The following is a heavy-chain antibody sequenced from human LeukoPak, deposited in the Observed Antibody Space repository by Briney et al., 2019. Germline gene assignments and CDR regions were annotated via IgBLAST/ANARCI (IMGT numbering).Heavy chain of an antibody. CDR3: ARLIAVGYFDY. Sequence: KTSETLPLTCTVSGGSISSYYWSWIRQPPGKGLEWIGYIYYSGSTNYNPSLKSRVTISVDTSKNQFSLKLSSVTAADTAVYYCARLIAVGYFDYWGQGTLVTVSS. CDR2: IYYSGST. V-gene: IGHV4-59*01. CDR1: GGSISSYY. J-gene: IGHJ4*02. D-gene: IGHD6-19*01.